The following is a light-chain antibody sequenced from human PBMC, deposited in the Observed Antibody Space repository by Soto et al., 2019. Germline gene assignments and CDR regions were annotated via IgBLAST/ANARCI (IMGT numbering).Light chain of an antibody. V-gene: IGLV2-14*01. CDR2: DVN. CDR3: SSYTSTSTLV. J-gene: IGLJ1*01. CDR1: SSDVGGYNY. Sequence: QSALTQPASVSGSPGQSISMSCTGTSSDVGGYNYVSWYQQHPGKAPKLMIYDVNNRPSGVSDRFSGSKSGNTASLTISGLQAKDEADYYCSSYTSTSTLVFGTGTKLTVL.